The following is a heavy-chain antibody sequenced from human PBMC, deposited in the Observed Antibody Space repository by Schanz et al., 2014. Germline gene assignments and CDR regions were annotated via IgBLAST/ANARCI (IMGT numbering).Heavy chain of an antibody. CDR1: TFTFSSYA. V-gene: IGHV3-23*01. D-gene: IGHD1-1*01. CDR2: ITGASDHI. J-gene: IGHJ4*02. Sequence: EVQLLESGGGLVQPGGSLRLSCSASTFTFSSYAMSWVRQAPGKGLEWVSGITGASDHIDYAESVKGRFTISRDNSKNTLYLQMDSLRAEDTAVYFCAKKVPAYNPFDSWGQGTLVTVSS. CDR3: AKKVPAYNPFDS.